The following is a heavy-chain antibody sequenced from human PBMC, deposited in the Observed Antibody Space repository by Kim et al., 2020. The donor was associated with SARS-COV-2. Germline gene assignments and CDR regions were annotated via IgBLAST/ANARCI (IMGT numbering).Heavy chain of an antibody. V-gene: IGHV3-21*01. J-gene: IGHJ4*02. Sequence: YSANSVKGRFTISRDNAKNSLYLQMNSLRAEDTAVYYCARDIAVAGNDYWGQGTLVTVSS. D-gene: IGHD6-19*01. CDR3: ARDIAVAGNDY.